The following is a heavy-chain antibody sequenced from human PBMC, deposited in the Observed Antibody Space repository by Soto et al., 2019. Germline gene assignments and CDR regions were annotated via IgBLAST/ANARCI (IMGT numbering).Heavy chain of an antibody. V-gene: IGHV4-39*01. CDR2: LYHSGST. CDR3: ARHPGAVDY. D-gene: IGHD7-27*01. CDR1: GGSISTSGFL. J-gene: IGHJ4*02. Sequence: QLQLQESGPGLVKPSETLSLICTVSGGSISTSGFLWGWIRQPPGKGLEWIGSLYHSGSTYYNPSLNSRVSMSVDTSKNQFSLRLSSVTDADTAVYYCARHPGAVDYWGQGILVTVSS.